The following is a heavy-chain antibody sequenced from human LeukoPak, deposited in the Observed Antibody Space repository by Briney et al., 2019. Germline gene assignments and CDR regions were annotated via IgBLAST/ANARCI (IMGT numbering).Heavy chain of an antibody. CDR1: GFIFSNYA. D-gene: IGHD6-6*01. CDR3: AKLPWGTAARPNFGMDY. Sequence: GGSLRLSCAASGFIFSNYAMSWVRQAPGKGLDWVSTISGSGVSTYYVDSVKGRFTISRDKSKNTLYLQMNSLRAEDTAVYYCAKLPWGTAARPNFGMDYWGQGILVTVSS. V-gene: IGHV3-23*01. J-gene: IGHJ4*02. CDR2: ISGSGVST.